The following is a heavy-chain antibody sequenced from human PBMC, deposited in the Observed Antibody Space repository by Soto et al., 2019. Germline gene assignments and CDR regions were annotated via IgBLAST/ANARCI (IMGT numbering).Heavy chain of an antibody. J-gene: IGHJ4*02. Sequence: VQLVESGGGLVQPGRSLRLSCTASGFTFGDYAMSWFRQAPGKGLEWVGFIRSKAYGGTTEYAASVKGRFTISRDDSKSIAYLQMNSLKTEDTAVYYCTRDYDYIWGSYPSPPYFDYWGQGTLVTVSS. V-gene: IGHV3-49*03. CDR3: TRDYDYIWGSYPSPPYFDY. D-gene: IGHD3-16*02. CDR2: IRSKAYGGTT. CDR1: GFTFGDYA.